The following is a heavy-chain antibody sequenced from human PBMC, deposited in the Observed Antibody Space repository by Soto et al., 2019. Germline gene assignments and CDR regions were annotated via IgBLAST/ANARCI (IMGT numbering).Heavy chain of an antibody. CDR1: GFTFSSYG. CDR3: ASSIAVAGTNY. CDR2: ISYDGSNK. Sequence: QVQLVESGGGVVQPGRSLRLSCAASGFTFSSYGMHWVRQAPGKGLEWVAVISYDGSNKYYADSVKGRFTNSRDNSKNTLYLQMNSLRAEDTAVYYCASSIAVAGTNYWGQGTLVTVSS. D-gene: IGHD6-19*01. V-gene: IGHV3-30*03. J-gene: IGHJ4*02.